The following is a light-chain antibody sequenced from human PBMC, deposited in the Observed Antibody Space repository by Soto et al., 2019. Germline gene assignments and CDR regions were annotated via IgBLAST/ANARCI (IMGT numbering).Light chain of an antibody. V-gene: IGLV1-47*01. J-gene: IGLJ3*02. CDR2: RNN. CDR1: SSNIRSNY. CDR3: AAWDDSLSGPWV. Sequence: QSVLTQPPSASGTPGQRVTISCSGSSSNIRSNYVYWYQQLPGTAPKLLIYRNNQRPSGVPDRFSGSKSGTSASLAISGLRSEDEAEYDCAAWDDSLSGPWVFGGGTKVTVL.